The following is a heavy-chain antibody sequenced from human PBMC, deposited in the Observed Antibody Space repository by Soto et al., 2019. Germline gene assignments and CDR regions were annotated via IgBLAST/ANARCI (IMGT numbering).Heavy chain of an antibody. V-gene: IGHV3-66*01. CDR1: GFTVSSNY. D-gene: IGHD6-13*01. CDR2: LYSGGNT. Sequence: DVQLVESGGGLVQPGGSLRLSCAASGFTVSSNYMSWIRQAPGKGLEWVSSLYSGGNTFYADSVKGRFTISRDTSKNTLYLQMDSLRAEDTAVYYCARDRDSSSWFGYWGQGTRVTVSS. J-gene: IGHJ5*01. CDR3: ARDRDSSSWFGY.